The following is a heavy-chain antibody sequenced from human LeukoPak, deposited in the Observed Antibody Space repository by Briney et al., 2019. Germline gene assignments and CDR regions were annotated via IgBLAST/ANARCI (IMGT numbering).Heavy chain of an antibody. Sequence: ASVKVSCKASGYTFTVYYVHWVRQAPGQGLEWMGWINPNSGGTNYAQKFQGRVTMTRDTSISTAYMELSRLRSDDTAVYYCARLRPMIGYYFDYWGQGKLVTVSS. D-gene: IGHD3-22*01. J-gene: IGHJ4*02. CDR1: GYTFTVYY. CDR2: INPNSGGT. V-gene: IGHV1-2*02. CDR3: ARLRPMIGYYFDY.